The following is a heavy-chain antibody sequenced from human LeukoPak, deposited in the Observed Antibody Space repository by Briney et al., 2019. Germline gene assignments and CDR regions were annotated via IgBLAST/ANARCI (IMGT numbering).Heavy chain of an antibody. CDR2: ISGSGGST. J-gene: IGHJ4*02. CDR1: GFTFSSYA. V-gene: IGHV3-23*01. CDR3: AKGPAYSCGWFDY. Sequence: GGSLRLSCAASGFTFSSYAMSWVRQAPGKGLEWVSTISGSGGSTYYADSVKGRFTISRDNSKNTLYLQMNSLRAEDTAVYYCAKGPAYSCGWFDYWGQGTLVTVSS. D-gene: IGHD6-19*01.